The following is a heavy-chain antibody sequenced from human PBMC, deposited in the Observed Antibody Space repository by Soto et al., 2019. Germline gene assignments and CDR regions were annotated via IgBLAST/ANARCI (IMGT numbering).Heavy chain of an antibody. CDR1: GFTFSSYG. Sequence: LRLSCAASGFTFSSYGMHWVRQAPGKGLERVAVISYDGSNKYYADSVKGRFTISRDNSKNTLYLQMNSLRAEDTAVYYCAKVYRWAAAPPYYYYGMDVWGQGTTVTVSS. CDR3: AKVYRWAAAPPYYYYGMDV. CDR2: ISYDGSNK. D-gene: IGHD6-6*01. J-gene: IGHJ6*02. V-gene: IGHV3-30*18.